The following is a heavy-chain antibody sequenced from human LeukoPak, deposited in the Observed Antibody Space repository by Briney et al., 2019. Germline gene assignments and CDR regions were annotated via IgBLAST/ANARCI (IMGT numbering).Heavy chain of an antibody. CDR2: ISYDGSNK. CDR1: GFTFSSYA. J-gene: IGHJ4*02. V-gene: IGHV3-30-3*01. D-gene: IGHD4-17*01. Sequence: PGGSLRLSCAASGFTFSSYAMHWVRQAPGKGLEWVAVISYDGSNKYYADSVKGRFTISRDNSKNTLYLQMNSLKTEDTAVYYCTTLTVTTAGRKDYWGQGTLVTVSS. CDR3: TTLTVTTAGRKDY.